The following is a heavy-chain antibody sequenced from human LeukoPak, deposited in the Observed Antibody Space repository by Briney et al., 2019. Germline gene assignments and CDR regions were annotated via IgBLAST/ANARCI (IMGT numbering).Heavy chain of an antibody. CDR3: ARAFGYSYGRTTFDY. D-gene: IGHD5-18*01. CDR1: GGSISSYY. V-gene: IGHV4-59*01. J-gene: IGHJ4*02. Sequence: SETLSLTCTVSGGSISSYYWSWIRQPPGKGLEWIGYIYYSGSTNYNPSLKSRVTITVDTSKNQFSLKLSSVTAADTAVYYCARAFGYSYGRTTFDYWGQGTLVTVSS. CDR2: IYYSGST.